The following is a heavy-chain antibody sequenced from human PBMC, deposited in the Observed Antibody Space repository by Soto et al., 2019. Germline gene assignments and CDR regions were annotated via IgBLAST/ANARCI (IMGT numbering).Heavy chain of an antibody. Sequence: QVQLVESGGGVVQPGRSLRLSCAASGFIFTSYGMHWVRQAPGKGLEWVAVIWYDGSKKYYADSVKGRFTISRDNSKNTLFLQMNSLRAEDTAVYYCARASRHDFLTGNPEYWGQGTLVTVSS. J-gene: IGHJ4*02. CDR1: GFIFTSYG. CDR2: IWYDGSKK. D-gene: IGHD3-9*01. CDR3: ARASRHDFLTGNPEY. V-gene: IGHV3-33*01.